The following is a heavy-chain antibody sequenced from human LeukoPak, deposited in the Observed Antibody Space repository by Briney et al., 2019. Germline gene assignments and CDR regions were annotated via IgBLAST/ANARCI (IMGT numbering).Heavy chain of an antibody. V-gene: IGHV4-38-2*02. CDR3: ATAMIPYYFDY. Sequence: SETLSLTCTVSGYSINRGYYWGWIRQPPGMGLEWLGYIYYSGSTNYNPSLKSRVTISVDTSKNQFSLKLSSVTAADTAVYYCATAMIPYYFDYWGQGTLVTVSS. CDR2: IYYSGST. CDR1: GYSINRGYY. J-gene: IGHJ4*02. D-gene: IGHD3-22*01.